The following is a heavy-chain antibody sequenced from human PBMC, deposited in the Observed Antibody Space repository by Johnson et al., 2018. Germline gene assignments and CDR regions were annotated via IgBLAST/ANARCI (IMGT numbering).Heavy chain of an antibody. J-gene: IGHJ3*02. Sequence: EVQLVESGGGLVQPGGSLRLSCAVSGFTFSTYLMHWVRQAPGKGLVWVSRINSDGSSTDYADSVRGRFTIPRDNAKNTLYLQMNSLRAEDTAVYYCASIQPSVSALGTGDAFDIWGQGTMVTVSS. CDR1: GFTFSTYL. D-gene: IGHD6-13*01. CDR3: ASIQPSVSALGTGDAFDI. V-gene: IGHV3-74*02. CDR2: INSDGSST.